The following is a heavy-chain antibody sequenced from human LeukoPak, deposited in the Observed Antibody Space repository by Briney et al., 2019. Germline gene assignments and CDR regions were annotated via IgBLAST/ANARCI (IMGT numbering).Heavy chain of an antibody. CDR3: AKTNTFGGVIASLFDY. V-gene: IGHV3-11*01. CDR1: GFTFSDYY. CDR2: ISSSGSTI. D-gene: IGHD3-16*02. Sequence: PGGSLRLSCAASGFTFSDYYMSWIRQAPGKGLEWVSYISSSGSTIYYADSVKGRFTISRDNAKNSLYLQMNSLRAEDTAVYYCAKTNTFGGVIASLFDYWGQGTLVTVSS. J-gene: IGHJ4*02.